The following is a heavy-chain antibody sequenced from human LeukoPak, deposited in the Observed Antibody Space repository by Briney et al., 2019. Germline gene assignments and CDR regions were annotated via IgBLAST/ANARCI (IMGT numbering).Heavy chain of an antibody. CDR2: IGTSGNTI. D-gene: IGHD6-19*01. CDR3: ARDQWLDY. V-gene: IGHV3-48*01. J-gene: IGHJ4*02. CDR1: GFTFSGYI. Sequence: GGSLRPSCAASGFTFSGYIMNWVRQAPGKGLEWVSFIGTSGNTIYYADSVKGRFTVSRDNAKNSLYLQMNSLRAEDTAVYYCARDQWLDYWGQGTLVTVSS.